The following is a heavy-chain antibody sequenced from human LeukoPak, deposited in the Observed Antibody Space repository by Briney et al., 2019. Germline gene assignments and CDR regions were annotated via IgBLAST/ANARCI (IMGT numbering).Heavy chain of an antibody. CDR1: GYTFTGYY. Sequence: ASVKVSCKASGYTFTGYYIHWVRQAPGQGLEWMGWINPNSGGANYAQKFQGSITMTRDTSISTAYMALSRLRSDDTAVYYCARGTTIFGVAPPDYWGQGTLVTVSS. CDR3: ARGTTIFGVAPPDY. CDR2: INPNSGGA. J-gene: IGHJ4*02. V-gene: IGHV1-2*02. D-gene: IGHD3-3*01.